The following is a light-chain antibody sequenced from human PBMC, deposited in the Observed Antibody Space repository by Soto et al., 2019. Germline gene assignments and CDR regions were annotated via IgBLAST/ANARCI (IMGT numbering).Light chain of an antibody. J-gene: IGLJ2*01. CDR1: TGAVTSGHY. V-gene: IGLV7-43*01. CDR3: LLYYDGVVV. Sequence: QAVVTQEPSLTVSPGGTVTLTCASSTGAVTSGHYPNWLQQKPGQAPRALIYSTDVKHTWTPARFSGSLLGGKAALTLSGVQPADEADYCCLLYYDGVVVFGGGTKLTVL. CDR2: STD.